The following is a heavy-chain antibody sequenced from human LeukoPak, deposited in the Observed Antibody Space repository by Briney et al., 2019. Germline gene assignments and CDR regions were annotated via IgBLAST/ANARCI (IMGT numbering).Heavy chain of an antibody. V-gene: IGHV3-23*01. CDR1: GFTFSSYG. D-gene: IGHD5-24*01. CDR2: ISARDGST. CDR3: AKREAKMATIGAKTAN. J-gene: IGHJ4*02. Sequence: PGGSLRLSCAASGFTFSSYGMSWVRQAPGKGLEWVSAISARDGSTYYADSVKGRFTISRDNSKNTLYLQMNSLRAEDTAVYYCAKREAKMATIGAKTANWGQGTLVTVSS.